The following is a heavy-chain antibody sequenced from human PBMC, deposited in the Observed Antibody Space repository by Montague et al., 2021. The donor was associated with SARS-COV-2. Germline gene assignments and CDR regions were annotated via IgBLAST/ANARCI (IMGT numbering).Heavy chain of an antibody. CDR2: IYYCGTT. J-gene: IGHJ3*02. CDR3: APPLVRGVPKAFDI. Sequence: SETLSLTCTVSGGSITRNYYWGWIRQPPGKGLVWVGNIYYCGTTFFNPSLVSRVTISADASTNQFSLNLTSVTAADTAVYYCAPPLVRGVPKAFDIWGQGALVIVSS. D-gene: IGHD3-10*01. CDR1: GGSITRNYY. V-gene: IGHV4-39*01.